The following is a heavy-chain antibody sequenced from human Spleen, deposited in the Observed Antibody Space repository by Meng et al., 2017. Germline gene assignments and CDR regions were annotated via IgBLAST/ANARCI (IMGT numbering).Heavy chain of an antibody. D-gene: IGHD3-22*01. J-gene: IGHJ4*02. V-gene: IGHV4-31*03. CDR1: GGSISSDGYY. CDR3: ARINYYDCSGSYYFDY. CDR2: IYYSGST. Sequence: SETLSLTCTVSGGSISSDGYYWSWIRQHPGKGLEWIGYIYYSGSTYYNPSLKSRVTISVDTSKNQFSLKLSSVTAADTAVYYCARINYYDCSGSYYFDYWGQGTLVTVSS.